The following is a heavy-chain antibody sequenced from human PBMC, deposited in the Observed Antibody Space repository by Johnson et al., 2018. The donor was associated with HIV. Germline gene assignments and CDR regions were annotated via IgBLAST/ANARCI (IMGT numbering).Heavy chain of an antibody. CDR3: ARDWDRDSGSYYDGFDI. J-gene: IGHJ3*02. CDR2: ISSSGTGK. CDR1: GFTFSDYY. D-gene: IGHD1-26*01. V-gene: IGHV3-11*04. Sequence: QVQLMESGGGLVKPGGSLRLSCAASGFTFSDYYMSWIRQAPGKGLEWVSYISSSGTGKYYAGSVKGRFTISRDNAKNSLYLQMNSLRAEDTAVYYCARDWDRDSGSYYDGFDIWGQGTMVTVSS.